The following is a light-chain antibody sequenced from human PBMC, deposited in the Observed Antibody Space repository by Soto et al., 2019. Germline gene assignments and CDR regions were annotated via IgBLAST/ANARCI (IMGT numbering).Light chain of an antibody. CDR2: TSD. V-gene: IGLV1-44*01. Sequence: QSVLTQPPSASGTPGQRVTISCSGTSSNIGSNSVSWYQQLPGTAPKLLIYTSDQRPSGVPDRFSASKSATSASLAISGLRSEDEADYYCAAWDHSLNGPVFGGGTKVTVL. CDR1: SSNIGSNS. CDR3: AAWDHSLNGPV. J-gene: IGLJ3*02.